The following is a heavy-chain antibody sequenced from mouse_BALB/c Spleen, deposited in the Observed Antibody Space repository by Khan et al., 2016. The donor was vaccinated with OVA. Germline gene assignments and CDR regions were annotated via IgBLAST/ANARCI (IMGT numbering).Heavy chain of an antibody. CDR1: GYTFTDYA. CDR3: ARGSGNSRFAY. V-gene: IGHV1S137*01. CDR2: ISTYYGDA. J-gene: IGHJ3*01. D-gene: IGHD1-3*01. Sequence: QVQLQQSGAELVRPGVSVKISCKGSGYTFTDYAMHWVKQSHAKSLEWIGVISTYYGDADYNQKFKGKATMTVDNSSSTAYMELARLTSEDSAIYYGARGSGNSRFAYWGQGTLVTVSA.